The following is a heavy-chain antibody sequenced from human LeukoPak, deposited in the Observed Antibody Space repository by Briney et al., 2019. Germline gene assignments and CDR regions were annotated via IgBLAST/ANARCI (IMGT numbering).Heavy chain of an antibody. V-gene: IGHV3-53*01. Sequence: GGSLRLSCAASGFTVSSNYMSWVRQVPGKGPEWVSVIYSGGSTYYADSVKGRFTISRDNSKNTLYLQMNRLRGEDTAVYYCARVPYSSGWYFDYWGQGTLVTVSS. CDR1: GFTVSSNY. D-gene: IGHD6-19*01. J-gene: IGHJ4*02. CDR2: IYSGGST. CDR3: ARVPYSSGWYFDY.